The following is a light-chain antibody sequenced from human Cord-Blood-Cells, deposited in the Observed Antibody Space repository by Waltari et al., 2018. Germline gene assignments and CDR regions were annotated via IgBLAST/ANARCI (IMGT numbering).Light chain of an antibody. V-gene: IGLV2-23*01. CDR1: SSDVGSYNL. CDR3: CSYAGSSTWV. J-gene: IGLJ3*02. CDR2: EGS. Sequence: QSALTQPASVSGSPGQSITISCTGTSSDVGSYNLFPWYQQHPGKAPKRIIYEGSKRPSGVSNRFSGSKSGNTASLTISGLQAEDEADYYCCSYAGSSTWVFGGGTKLTVL.